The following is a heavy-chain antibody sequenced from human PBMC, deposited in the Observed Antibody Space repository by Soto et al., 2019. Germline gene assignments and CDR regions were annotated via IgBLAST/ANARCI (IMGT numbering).Heavy chain of an antibody. J-gene: IGHJ5*02. CDR2: ITTSSGIT. D-gene: IGHD2-2*01. V-gene: IGHV3-11*01. Sequence: GGSLRLSCAASGFSFSEYYMSWIRQAPGKGLEWVSYITTSSGITSYADSVKGRFTISRDNAKNSLYLQMNNVRAEDTAFYYCARVVRSIPPFCSSTTCYPWFDPWGQGILVTVSS. CDR1: GFSFSEYY. CDR3: ARVVRSIPPFCSSTTCYPWFDP.